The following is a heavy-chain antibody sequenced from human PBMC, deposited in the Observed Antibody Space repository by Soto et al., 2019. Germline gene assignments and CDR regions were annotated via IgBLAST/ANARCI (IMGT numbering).Heavy chain of an antibody. J-gene: IGHJ5*02. V-gene: IGHV3-23*01. CDR3: ANSLDSHYKNWYLP. CDR2: ISGSDSRT. Sequence: GGSLRLSCAASGFTFSSAAMNWVRQAPGKGLEWVSIISGSDSRTYYADSVKGRFTISRDNSKNTLYLDMNSLRAEDTAVYYCANSLDSHYKNWYLPWGHGPLFTV. D-gene: IGHD1-26*01. CDR1: GFTFSSAA.